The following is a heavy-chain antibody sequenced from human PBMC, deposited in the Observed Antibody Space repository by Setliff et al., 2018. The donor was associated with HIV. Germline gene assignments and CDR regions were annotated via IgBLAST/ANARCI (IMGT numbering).Heavy chain of an antibody. CDR1: GGSISSYY. CDR3: ARGTKGSRWSVTRINWFDT. V-gene: IGHV4-4*08. Sequence: PSETLSLTCTVSGGSISSYYWSWIRQPPGKGLEWIGYVYTSGSTNYNPSLRSRVIMSADTPKSQFSLNLTSLTAGDTAVYYCARGTKGSRWSVTRINWFDTWGQGTLVTVSS. CDR2: VYTSGST. D-gene: IGHD6-13*01. J-gene: IGHJ5*02.